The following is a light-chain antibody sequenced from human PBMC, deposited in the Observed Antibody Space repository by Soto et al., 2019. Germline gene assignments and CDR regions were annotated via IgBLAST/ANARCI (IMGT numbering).Light chain of an antibody. J-gene: IGKJ4*01. CDR1: QSVRSNY. CDR2: GAS. CDR3: QQYASSPLT. Sequence: EIVLTQSPGTLSLSSGERATLSCRASQSVRSNYLAWYQQKPGQAPRLLIYGASSRATGIPDRFGGSGSGTDFTLTISRLEPADFAVYYCQQYASSPLTFGGGTQVEIK. V-gene: IGKV3-20*01.